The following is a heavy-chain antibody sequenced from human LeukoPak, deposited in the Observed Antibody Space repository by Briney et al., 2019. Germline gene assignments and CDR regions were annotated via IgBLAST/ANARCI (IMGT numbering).Heavy chain of an antibody. V-gene: IGHV4-39*01. D-gene: IGHD3-9*01. Sequence: SETLSLTRTVSGGSISSSSYYWGWIRQPPGKGLEWIGSIYYSGSTYYNPSLKSRVTISVDTSKNQFSLKLSSVTAADTAVYYCARSPGYDILSSFDYWGQGTLVTVSS. CDR1: GGSISSSSYY. CDR2: IYYSGST. J-gene: IGHJ4*02. CDR3: ARSPGYDILSSFDY.